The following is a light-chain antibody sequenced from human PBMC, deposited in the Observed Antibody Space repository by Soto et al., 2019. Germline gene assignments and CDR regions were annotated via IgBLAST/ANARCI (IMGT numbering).Light chain of an antibody. CDR1: QIVRSS. V-gene: IGKV3-20*01. CDR3: QQYDNSPLT. CDR2: GAS. Sequence: EIVMTQSPGTLSVSPGERATIFCRASQIVRSSLAWYQQKPGQAPRLLIYGASSRATGIPDRFSGGGAGTDFTLTISRLEPEDFTVYYCQQYDNSPLTFGGGTKVDIK. J-gene: IGKJ4*01.